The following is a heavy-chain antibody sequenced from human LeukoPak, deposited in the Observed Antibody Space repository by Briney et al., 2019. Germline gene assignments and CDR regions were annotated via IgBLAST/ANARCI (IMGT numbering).Heavy chain of an antibody. CDR2: IYPDDSDT. J-gene: IGHJ4*02. Sequence: GESLKISCKDSGYRFTSYWIGWVRQMPGKGLEWMGIIYPDDSDTRYSPSFQGQVTISADKSISTAYLQWNSLEASDSAIYYCARRGDSDFRIDWGQGTLVTVSS. CDR3: ARRGDSDFRID. CDR1: GYRFTSYW. V-gene: IGHV5-51*01. D-gene: IGHD2-21*02.